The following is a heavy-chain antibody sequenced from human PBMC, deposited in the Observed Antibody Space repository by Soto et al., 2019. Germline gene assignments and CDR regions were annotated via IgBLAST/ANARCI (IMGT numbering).Heavy chain of an antibody. D-gene: IGHD3-22*01. J-gene: IGHJ4*02. Sequence: QLQLQESGPGLVKPSETLSLTCSVSGGSISSTGHYWGWIRQPPGKGLEWIGNIYYAGSPYYNPSPKGRVTISVDTSTNHSSLALTSVTAADTAVYYWARLMGVVPVAYWGQGALVTVSS. CDR2: IYYAGSP. CDR3: ARLMGVVPVAY. CDR1: GGSISSTGHY. V-gene: IGHV4-39*02.